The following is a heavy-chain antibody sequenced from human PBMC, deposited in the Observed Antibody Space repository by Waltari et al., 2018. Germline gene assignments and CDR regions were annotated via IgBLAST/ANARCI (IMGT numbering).Heavy chain of an antibody. D-gene: IGHD5-12*01. Sequence: QVQLQQWGAGLLKPSETLSLTCAVYGGSFSGYYWSWIRQPPGKGLEWIGEINHSGSTNYNPSLKSRVTISVDTSKNQFSLKLSSVTAADTAVYYCARAVEMATYYFDYWGQGTLVTVSS. CDR3: ARAVEMATYYFDY. CDR2: INHSGST. J-gene: IGHJ4*02. V-gene: IGHV4-34*01. CDR1: GGSFSGYY.